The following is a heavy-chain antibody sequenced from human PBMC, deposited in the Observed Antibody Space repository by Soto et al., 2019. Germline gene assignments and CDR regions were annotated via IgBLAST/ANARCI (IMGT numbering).Heavy chain of an antibody. Sequence: SGGAISSGNSYWRWIRQHPGTGLEWIGYINYSGSTHYSPSLKSRFTITVDTSKNQLSLNFVSKIAAVTAVYYCAREMVGGTAFYDGKYVWGQGATVAIYS. CDR1: GGAISSGNSY. CDR3: AREMVGGTAFYDGKYV. D-gene: IGHD6-19*01. V-gene: IGHV4-31*02. CDR2: INYSGST. J-gene: IGHJ6*02.